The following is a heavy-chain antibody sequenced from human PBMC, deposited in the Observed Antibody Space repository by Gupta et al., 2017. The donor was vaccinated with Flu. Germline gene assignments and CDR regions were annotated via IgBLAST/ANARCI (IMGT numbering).Heavy chain of an antibody. V-gene: IGHV4-39*01. CDR3: ARQVGYCTSARGYEQYLGMDV. Sequence: WIRQPPGKGLEWIGSTHHTGSTYYNPSLQSRGTRSVATSKKQFSLQLSSVTAADKAVYYCARQVGYCTSARGYEQYLGMDVWGQGTTVAVSS. D-gene: IGHD2-2*01. J-gene: IGHJ6*02. CDR2: THHTGST.